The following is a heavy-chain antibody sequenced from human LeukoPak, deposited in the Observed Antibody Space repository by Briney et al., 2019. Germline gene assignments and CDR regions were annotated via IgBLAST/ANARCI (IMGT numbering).Heavy chain of an antibody. CDR3: ARDLDSGNYFFAY. Sequence: GGSLRLSCAASGFSFGSYGLSWVRQAPGKGPQWVSYISGNGGTTHYADSVEGRFTISRDNAKNSLYLQMSSLRAEDTAVYYCARDLDSGNYFFAYWGQGTPVTVSS. CDR2: ISGNGGTT. V-gene: IGHV3-48*04. J-gene: IGHJ4*02. D-gene: IGHD3-22*01. CDR1: GFSFGSYG.